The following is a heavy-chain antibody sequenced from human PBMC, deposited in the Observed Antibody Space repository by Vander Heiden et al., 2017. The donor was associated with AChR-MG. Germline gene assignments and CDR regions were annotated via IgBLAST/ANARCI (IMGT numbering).Heavy chain of an antibody. CDR1: WVSTRTSGVG. CDR3: AHSGRVFEDAFDI. V-gene: IGHV2-5*01. CDR2: IYWNDDK. J-gene: IGHJ3*02. D-gene: IGHD3-16*01. Sequence: IPLKEACSSAVETTQTPTPNRTFPWVSTRTSGVGVGWIRQPPGKALEWLALIYWNDDKRYSPSLKSRLTITKDTSKNQVVLTMTNMDPVDTATYYCAHSGRVFEDAFDIWGQGTMVSVSS.